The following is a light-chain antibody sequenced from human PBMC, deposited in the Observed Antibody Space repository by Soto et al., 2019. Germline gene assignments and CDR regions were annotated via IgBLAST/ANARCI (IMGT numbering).Light chain of an antibody. CDR2: GAS. Sequence: EIVLTQSPGTLSLSPGERATLSCRASQSVSSSYLAWYQQKPGQAPRLLIYGASTRATGVQDRFSGSGSGTDFTFTISRLESEDFAVYFCQQYGSSPLTFGGGTKVEIK. CDR1: QSVSSSY. CDR3: QQYGSSPLT. V-gene: IGKV3-20*01. J-gene: IGKJ4*01.